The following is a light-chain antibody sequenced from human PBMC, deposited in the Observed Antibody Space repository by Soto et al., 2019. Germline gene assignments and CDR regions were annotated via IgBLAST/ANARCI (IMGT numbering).Light chain of an antibody. CDR1: SSNIGNNY. V-gene: IGLV1-51*01. Sequence: SALTQPPSVSAAPGQKVTISCSGSSSNIGNNYVSWYQQLPGTAPKLLIYDNNKRPSGIPDRFSGSKSGTSATLGITGLQTGDEADYYCGTWDSSLSALFGTGTKVTVL. CDR3: GTWDSSLSAL. J-gene: IGLJ1*01. CDR2: DNN.